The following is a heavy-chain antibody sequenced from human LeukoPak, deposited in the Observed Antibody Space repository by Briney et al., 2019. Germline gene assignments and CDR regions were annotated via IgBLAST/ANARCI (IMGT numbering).Heavy chain of an antibody. CDR1: GYTFSSYD. CDR2: INSNRGNT. D-gene: IGHD2-2*01. Sequence: ASVKLSCTASGYTFSSYDINWVRQATGKGLEWMAWINSNRGNTCYAHKFKGRVTITRNTSISTVYMELSSLRSEDTAVYYCARGYCSSTSCSSAQNWFDAWGQRTLVTVHS. V-gene: IGHV1-8*02. J-gene: IGHJ5*02. CDR3: ARGYCSSTSCSSAQNWFDA.